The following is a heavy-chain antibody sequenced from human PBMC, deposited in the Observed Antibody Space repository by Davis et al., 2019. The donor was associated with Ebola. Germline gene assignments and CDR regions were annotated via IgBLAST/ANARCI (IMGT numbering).Heavy chain of an antibody. CDR3: AKDAPVRAHWFDP. J-gene: IGHJ5*02. Sequence: PRGSLRLSCAASGFTFSSYGMHWVRQAPGKGLEWVAFIRYDGSNKYYADSVKGRFTISRDNSKNTLYLQMNSLRAEDTALYYCAKDAPVRAHWFDPWGQGNLVTVSS. CDR2: IRYDGSNK. D-gene: IGHD3-22*01. V-gene: IGHV3-30*02. CDR1: GFTFSSYG.